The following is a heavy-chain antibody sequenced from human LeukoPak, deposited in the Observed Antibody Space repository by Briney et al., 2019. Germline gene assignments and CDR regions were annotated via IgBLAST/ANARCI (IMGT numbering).Heavy chain of an antibody. D-gene: IGHD2-2*01. CDR1: EFIFSNYW. CDR3: ARLAVPPGNRGWYYEH. CDR2: LNQGGNEK. V-gene: IGHV3-7*03. J-gene: IGHJ4*02. Sequence: PGGSLRLSCVASEFIFSNYWMSWVRQGPGEGPEWVANLNQGGNEKYYADSVRGRFTISRDNAKKSLDLQMNSLRVEDTAIYYCARLAVPPGNRGWYYEHWGQGTLVTVSS.